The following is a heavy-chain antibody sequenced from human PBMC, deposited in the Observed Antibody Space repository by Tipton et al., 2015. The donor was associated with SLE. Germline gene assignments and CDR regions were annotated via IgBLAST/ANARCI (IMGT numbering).Heavy chain of an antibody. J-gene: IGHJ3*02. CDR1: GFTFSDYY. V-gene: IGHV3-11*01. CDR3: TGGRYYDFWSRI. D-gene: IGHD3-3*01. Sequence: SLRLSCAASGFTFSDYYMSWIRQAPGKGLEWVSYISSSGSTIYYADSVKGRFTISRDNAKNSLYLQMNSLRAEDTAVYYCTGGRYYDFWSRIWGQGTMVTVSS. CDR2: ISSSGSTI.